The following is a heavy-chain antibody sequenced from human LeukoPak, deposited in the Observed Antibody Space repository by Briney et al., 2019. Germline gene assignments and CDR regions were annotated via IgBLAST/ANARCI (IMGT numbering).Heavy chain of an antibody. J-gene: IGHJ4*02. CDR2: ISPSGDST. CDR3: ARRLLTGGVTDFFDF. V-gene: IGHV3-23*01. Sequence: PGGSVRLSCAASGFTFSSHSMSWVRRPPGEGLEWVAAISPSGDSTTYRDSVKGQFTISRDNSRNRLYLQMNTLTVEDTAIYYSARRLLTGGVTDFFDFWGQGALVTVSS. CDR1: GFTFSSHS. D-gene: IGHD2-21*02.